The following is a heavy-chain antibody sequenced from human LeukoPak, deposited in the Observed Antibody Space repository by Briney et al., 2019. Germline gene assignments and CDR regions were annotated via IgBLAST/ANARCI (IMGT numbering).Heavy chain of an antibody. D-gene: IGHD3-10*01. Sequence: SETLSLTCTVSGGSISSYYWSWIRQPPGKGLEWIGYIYYSGSTNYNPSLKSRDTISVDTSKNQFSLKLSSVTAADTAVYYCGGTMVRGVIDYWYFDLWGRGTLVTVSS. CDR3: GGTMVRGVIDYWYFDL. CDR2: IYYSGST. CDR1: GGSISSYY. V-gene: IGHV4-59*01. J-gene: IGHJ2*01.